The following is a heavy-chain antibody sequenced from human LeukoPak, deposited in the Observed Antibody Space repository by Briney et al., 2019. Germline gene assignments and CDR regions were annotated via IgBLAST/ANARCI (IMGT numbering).Heavy chain of an antibody. J-gene: IGHJ6*02. Sequence: GSLRLSCAASGFTFSNHYISWIRQAPGKGLEWIGYINYSGSTNYNPSLKSRVTISVDTSKNQFSLKLTSATAADTAVYYCARHHHGMDVWGQGTTVTVSS. CDR3: ARHHHGMDV. CDR2: INYSGST. V-gene: IGHV4-59*08. CDR1: GFTFSNHY.